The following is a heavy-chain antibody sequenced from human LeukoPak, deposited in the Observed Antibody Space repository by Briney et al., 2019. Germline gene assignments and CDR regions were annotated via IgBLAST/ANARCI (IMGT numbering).Heavy chain of an antibody. D-gene: IGHD1-1*01. J-gene: IGHJ4*02. CDR1: GFTFSNHA. CDR2: ITGNGGST. CDR3: AKELGHNWGYFDY. V-gene: IGHV3-23*01. Sequence: GGSLRLSCAASGFTFSNHAMTWVRQAPGKGLEWVSSITGNGGSTYYADSVKGRFTISRDNPKNVLSLQMNRLRAEDTAVYYCAKELGHNWGYFDYWGQGILVTVSS.